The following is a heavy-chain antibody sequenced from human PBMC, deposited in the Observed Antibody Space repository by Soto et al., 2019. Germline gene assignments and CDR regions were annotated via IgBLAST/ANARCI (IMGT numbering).Heavy chain of an antibody. Sequence: EVQLVESGGGLVLPGGSLRLSCAASGFTFSRYWMHWVRQAPGKGLVWVSRISSYGSDTHYADSVKGRFTISRDNAKNTLYLQTNSLRADDTAVYYCASNYAYAEGYYWYGIDVWGQGTTVTVSS. D-gene: IGHD3-16*01. CDR1: GFTFSRYW. CDR2: ISSYGSDT. V-gene: IGHV3-74*01. CDR3: ASNYAYAEGYYWYGIDV. J-gene: IGHJ6*02.